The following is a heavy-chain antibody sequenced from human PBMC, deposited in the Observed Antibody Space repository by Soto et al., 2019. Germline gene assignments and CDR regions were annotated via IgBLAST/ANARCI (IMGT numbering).Heavy chain of an antibody. CDR3: ARSIVVVTAADY. D-gene: IGHD2-21*02. Sequence: ASVKVSCKASGYTFSSYAMHWVRQAPGQRLEWMGWINAGNGNTKYSQKFQGRVTITRDTSASTAYMELSSLRSEDTAVYYCARSIVVVTAADYWGQGTLVTVSS. J-gene: IGHJ4*02. V-gene: IGHV1-3*01. CDR1: GYTFSSYA. CDR2: INAGNGNT.